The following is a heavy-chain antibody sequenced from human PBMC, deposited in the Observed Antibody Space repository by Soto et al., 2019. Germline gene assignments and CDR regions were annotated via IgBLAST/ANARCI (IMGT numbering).Heavy chain of an antibody. J-gene: IGHJ4*02. CDR3: ARAPYGSGTKPYYFDY. V-gene: IGHV4-59*01. CDR2: IYNSGST. Sequence: PSETLSLTCTVSGGSISSYYWSWIRQPPGKGLEWIGFIYNSGSTNYNPSLKSRFTISMDTSRNQFSLILSSVTAADTAVYYCARAPYGSGTKPYYFDYWGQGTLVTVS. D-gene: IGHD3-10*01. CDR1: GGSISSYY.